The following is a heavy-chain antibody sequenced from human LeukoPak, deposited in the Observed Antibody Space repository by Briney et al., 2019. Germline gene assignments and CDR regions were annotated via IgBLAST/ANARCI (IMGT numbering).Heavy chain of an antibody. CDR2: ISSSSSYI. CDR3: ARELTGAFDI. J-gene: IGHJ3*02. V-gene: IGHV3-21*01. Sequence: GGSLRLSCAASGFTFSSYGMHWVRQAPGKGLEWVSSISSSSSYIYYADSVKGRFTISRDNANNSLYLQMNSLRAEDTAVYYCARELTGAFDIWGQGTMVTVSS. CDR1: GFTFSSYG.